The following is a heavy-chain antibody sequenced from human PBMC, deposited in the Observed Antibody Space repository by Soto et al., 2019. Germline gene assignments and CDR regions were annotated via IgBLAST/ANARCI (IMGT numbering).Heavy chain of an antibody. J-gene: IGHJ2*01. Sequence: QVQLVQSGAEVKKPGSSVKVSCKASGGTFSNYPISWVRQAPGQGLEWMGGSIPIFGTVNYAQKFQGRVTITADESTSTAYMELSSLRSEDTAVYYCARGNHRWLQLGYFDLWGRGTLVTVSS. CDR3: ARGNHRWLQLGYFDL. CDR2: SIPIFGTV. V-gene: IGHV1-69*12. D-gene: IGHD5-12*01. CDR1: GGTFSNYP.